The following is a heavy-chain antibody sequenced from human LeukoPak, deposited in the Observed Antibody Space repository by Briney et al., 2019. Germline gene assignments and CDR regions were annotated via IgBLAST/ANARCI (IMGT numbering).Heavy chain of an antibody. D-gene: IGHD4-23*01. V-gene: IGHV3-66*01. J-gene: IGHJ4*02. CDR3: ARVDYGGKIDY. CDR2: IYSGGST. CDR1: GFIVSSNY. Sequence: GGSLRLSCAASGFIVSSNYMSWVRQAPGKGLEWVSLIYSGGSTYYADSVKGRFTISRDNSKNTLYLQMNSLRAEDTAVYYRARVDYGGKIDYWGQGTLVTVSS.